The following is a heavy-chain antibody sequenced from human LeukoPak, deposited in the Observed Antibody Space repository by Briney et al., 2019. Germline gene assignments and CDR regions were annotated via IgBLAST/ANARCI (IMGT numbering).Heavy chain of an antibody. Sequence: ASVKVSCKASGYTFTGYYMHWARQAPGQGLEWMGWINPNSGGTNYAQRFQGRVTMTRDTSISTAYMELSRLRSDDAAVYYCARTIAVAGEPFDYWGQGTLVTVSS. CDR1: GYTFTGYY. CDR3: ARTIAVAGEPFDY. V-gene: IGHV1-2*02. J-gene: IGHJ4*02. D-gene: IGHD6-19*01. CDR2: INPNSGGT.